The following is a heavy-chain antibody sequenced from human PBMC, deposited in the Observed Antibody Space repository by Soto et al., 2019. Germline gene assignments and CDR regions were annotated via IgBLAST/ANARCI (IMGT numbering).Heavy chain of an antibody. CDR1: GYTFTLFG. V-gene: IGHV1-18*01. D-gene: IGHD2-15*01. Sequence: QVQLVQSGAEVKKPGASVKVSCTTSGYTFTLFGITWVRQAPGQGLEWMGWISPYNGDTKYAEKLEGRVTLTTDTSTDTAYMELPSLTSDDTAEYYCAGGGQYRYFDYWGQGTLVTVSS. CDR3: AGGGQYRYFDY. J-gene: IGHJ4*02. CDR2: ISPYNGDT.